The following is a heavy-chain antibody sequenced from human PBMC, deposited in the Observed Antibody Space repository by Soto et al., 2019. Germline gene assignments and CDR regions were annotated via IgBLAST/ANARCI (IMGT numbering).Heavy chain of an antibody. D-gene: IGHD4-17*01. V-gene: IGHV5-51*01. CDR1: GYSFTSYW. CDR2: IYPGDSDT. Sequence: GESLKISCKGSGYSFTSYWIGWVRQMPGKGLEWMGIIYPGDSDTRYSPSFQGQVTISADKSISTAYLQWSSLKASDTAMYYCARLWDYGDPPTIYYYYGMDVWGQGTTVTVSS. J-gene: IGHJ6*02. CDR3: ARLWDYGDPPTIYYYYGMDV.